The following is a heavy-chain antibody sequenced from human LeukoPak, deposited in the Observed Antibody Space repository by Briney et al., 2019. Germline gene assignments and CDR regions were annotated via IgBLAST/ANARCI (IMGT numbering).Heavy chain of an antibody. CDR1: GGSISSGGYY. V-gene: IGHV4-31*03. CDR2: IYYSGST. Sequence: PSETLSLTCTVSGGSISSGGYYWSWIRQHPGKGLEWIGYIYYSGSTYYNPSLKSRVTISVDTSKNQFSLKLSSVTAADTAVYYCARGAVAGTGIYFFDYWGQGTLVTVSS. D-gene: IGHD6-19*01. J-gene: IGHJ4*02. CDR3: ARGAVAGTGIYFFDY.